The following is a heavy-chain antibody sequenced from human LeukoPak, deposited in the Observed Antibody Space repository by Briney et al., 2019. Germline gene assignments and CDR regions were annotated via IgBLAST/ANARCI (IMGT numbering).Heavy chain of an antibody. V-gene: IGHV4-4*07. CDR3: ARVGPDGSYFDY. CDR2: IYTSGST. CDR1: GGSMNNYY. D-gene: IGHD1-14*01. J-gene: IGHJ4*02. Sequence: SETLSLTCTVSGGSMNNYYWSWNRQPAGKGLEWIGRIYTSGSTHYNPSLMSRVTMPLDTSKNQFSLNLNSVTAADTAVYYCARVGPDGSYFDYWGQGTLVTVSS.